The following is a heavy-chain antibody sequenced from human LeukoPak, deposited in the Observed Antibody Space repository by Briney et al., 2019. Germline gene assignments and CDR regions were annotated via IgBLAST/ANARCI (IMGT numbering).Heavy chain of an antibody. CDR3: ASEQWLVRGIDY. J-gene: IGHJ4*02. D-gene: IGHD6-19*01. CDR1: GFTFSNYW. V-gene: IGHV3-7*01. CDR2: IKHDGSEK. Sequence: GGSLRLSCAASGFTFSNYWMSWVRQAPGKGLEWVANIKHDGSEKYYVDSVKGRFTISRDNAKNSLYLQMNSLRAEDTAVYYCASEQWLVRGIDYWGQGTLVTVSS.